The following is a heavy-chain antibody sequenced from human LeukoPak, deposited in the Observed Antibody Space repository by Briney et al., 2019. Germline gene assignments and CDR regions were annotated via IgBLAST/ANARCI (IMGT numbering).Heavy chain of an antibody. J-gene: IGHJ4*02. CDR3: ARWRFGGSDYYFDY. CDR1: GYTFTGHY. CDR2: INPNSGGT. D-gene: IGHD3-10*01. Sequence: ASVKVSCKASGYTFTGHYMHWVRQAPGQGLEWMGRINPNSGGTNYAQKFQGRVTMTRDTSISTAYMELSRLRSDDTAVYYCARWRFGGSDYYFDYWGQGTLVTVSS. V-gene: IGHV1-2*06.